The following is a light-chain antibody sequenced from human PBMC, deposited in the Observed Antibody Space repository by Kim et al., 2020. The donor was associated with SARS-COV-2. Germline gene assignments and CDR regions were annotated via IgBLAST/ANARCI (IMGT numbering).Light chain of an antibody. V-gene: IGKV3-11*01. CDR1: QSVRSY. Sequence: EIVLTQSPATLSLSPGERATLSCRASQSVRSYLAWYQQKPGQAPRLLIYDASNRATGIPARFSGSGSGTDFTLTISSLEPEDFAVYYCQQRSNWPPYTFGQGTKLEI. CDR3: QQRSNWPPYT. J-gene: IGKJ2*01. CDR2: DAS.